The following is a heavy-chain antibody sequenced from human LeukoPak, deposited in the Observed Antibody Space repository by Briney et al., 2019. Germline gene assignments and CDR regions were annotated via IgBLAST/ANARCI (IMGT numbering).Heavy chain of an antibody. CDR2: IYYSGST. D-gene: IGHD6-6*01. J-gene: IGHJ4*02. Sequence: SETLSLTCTVSGGSISSSSYYWGWIRQPPGKGLEWIGSIYYSGSTYYNPSLKSRVTISVDTSKNQFSLKLSSVTAADTAVYYCARGVARSASSSVDCWGQGTLVIVSS. CDR3: ARGVARSASSSVDC. V-gene: IGHV4-39*01. CDR1: GGSISSSSYY.